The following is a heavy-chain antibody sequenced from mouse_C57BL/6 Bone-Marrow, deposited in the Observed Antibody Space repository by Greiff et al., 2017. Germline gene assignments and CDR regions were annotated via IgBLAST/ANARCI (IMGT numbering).Heavy chain of an antibody. CDR2: IYPRSGNT. J-gene: IGHJ2*01. CDR1: GYTFTSYG. Sequence: VQLQQSGAELARPGASVKLSCKASGYTFTSYGISWVKQRTGQGLEWIGEIYPRSGNTYYNEKFKGKATLTADKSSSTAYMELRSLTSEDSAVYFCARWDYDYDLFDYWGQGTTLTVSS. D-gene: IGHD2-4*01. CDR3: ARWDYDYDLFDY. V-gene: IGHV1-81*01.